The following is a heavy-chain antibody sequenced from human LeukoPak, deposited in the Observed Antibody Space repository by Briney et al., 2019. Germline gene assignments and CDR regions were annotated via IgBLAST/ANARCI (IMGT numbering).Heavy chain of an antibody. Sequence: SETLSLTCTVSGGSIGSYHLSWIRQPPGKGLEWIGHIFYSGSTNYNPSLKNRVTISGDTSKNQFSLELSSVTTADTAVYYCARGAVAGQDFDYWGQGTLVTVSS. CDR2: IFYSGST. J-gene: IGHJ4*02. D-gene: IGHD6-19*01. CDR3: ARGAVAGQDFDY. V-gene: IGHV4-59*01. CDR1: GGSIGSYH.